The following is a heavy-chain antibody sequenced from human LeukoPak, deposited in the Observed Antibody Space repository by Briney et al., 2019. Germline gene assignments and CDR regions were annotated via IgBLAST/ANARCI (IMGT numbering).Heavy chain of an antibody. V-gene: IGHV3-23*01. J-gene: IGHJ4*02. Sequence: GGSLRLSCAASGFSISPYPMSWVRQAPGKGLEWVSSIHGSGVTTYYAESVKGRFTISRDDSKNTLYPQMNSLRAEDTALYYCAKYSYDSSGYYAAFDYWGQGTLVTVSS. D-gene: IGHD3-22*01. CDR1: GFSISPYP. CDR2: IHGSGVTT. CDR3: AKYSYDSSGYYAAFDY.